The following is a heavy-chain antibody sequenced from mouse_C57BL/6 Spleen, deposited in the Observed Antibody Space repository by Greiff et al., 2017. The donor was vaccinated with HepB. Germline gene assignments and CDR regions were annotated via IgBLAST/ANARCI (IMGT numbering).Heavy chain of an antibody. CDR3: AREGLRRGDDY. CDR2: IYPGSGNT. D-gene: IGHD2-4*01. Sequence: QVQLQQSGAELVRPGASVKLSCKASGYTFTDYYINWVKQRPGQGLEWIARIYPGSGNTYYNEKFKGKATLTAEKSSSTAYMQLSSLTSEDSAVYFCAREGLRRGDDYWGQGTTLTVSS. CDR1: GYTFTDYY. V-gene: IGHV1-76*01. J-gene: IGHJ2*01.